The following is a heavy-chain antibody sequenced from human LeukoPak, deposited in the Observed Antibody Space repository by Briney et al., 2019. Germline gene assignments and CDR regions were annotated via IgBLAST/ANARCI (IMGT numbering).Heavy chain of an antibody. CDR2: LYIDVNT. CDR3: ARGVEPLAANTLAY. CDR1: GVTVITND. D-gene: IGHD1-14*01. Sequence: WGSLRLSCAASGVTVITNDMTWVRQAPGKGLELVSVLYIDVNTKYADSVQGRFTISRENSKNTLYLEMNSLSPDDTAVYYCARGVEPLAANTLAYWGQGTLVTVSS. V-gene: IGHV3-53*01. J-gene: IGHJ4*02.